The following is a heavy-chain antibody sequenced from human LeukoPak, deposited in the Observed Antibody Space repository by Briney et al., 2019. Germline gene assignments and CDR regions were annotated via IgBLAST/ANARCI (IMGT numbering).Heavy chain of an antibody. CDR1: GFTVSDNY. V-gene: IGHV3-53*01. Sequence: GGSLRLSCAVSGFTVSDNYLSWVRQSPGKGLEWVSVIFAGGSIYYADSVKGRFTISGDDSRNTLYLQMNSLRAEDTAVYYCAGTQVAQRRYYFDDWGQGTLVTVSS. J-gene: IGHJ4*02. CDR3: AGTQVAQRRYYFDD. CDR2: IFAGGSI. D-gene: IGHD2-15*01.